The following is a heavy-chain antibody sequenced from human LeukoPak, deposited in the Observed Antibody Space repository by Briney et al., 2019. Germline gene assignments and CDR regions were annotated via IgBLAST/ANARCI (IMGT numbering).Heavy chain of an antibody. J-gene: IGHJ5*02. CDR3: ARHVSRGWFDP. V-gene: IGHV4-39*01. CDR1: GGSIPISTYY. CDR2: IHHTGST. D-gene: IGHD3-16*01. Sequence: SETLSLTCTVSGGSIPISTYYWGWVRQPPGRGLEWIGEIHHTGSTNSNPSLKSRVTISLDTSKNQFSLKLSSVTAADTAVYYCARHVSRGWFDPWGQGTLVTVSS.